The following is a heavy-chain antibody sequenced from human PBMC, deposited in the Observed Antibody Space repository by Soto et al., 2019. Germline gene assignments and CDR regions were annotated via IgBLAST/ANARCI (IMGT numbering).Heavy chain of an antibody. J-gene: IGHJ6*03. CDR2: IWYDGSNK. CDR3: ARGPITIFGVVSYYYMDV. V-gene: IGHV3-33*01. Sequence: GGSLRLSCAASGFTFSSYGMHWVRQAPGKGLEWVAVIWYDGSNKYYADSVKGRFTIPRDNSKNTLYLQMNSLRAEDTAVYYCARGPITIFGVVSYYYMDVWGKGTTVTVSS. D-gene: IGHD3-3*01. CDR1: GFTFSSYG.